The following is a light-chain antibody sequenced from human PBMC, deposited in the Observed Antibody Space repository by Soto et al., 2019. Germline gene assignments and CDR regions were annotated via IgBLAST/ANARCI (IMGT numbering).Light chain of an antibody. CDR1: QSISSY. CDR3: QQYSSYPYT. V-gene: IGKV1-5*03. CDR2: KAS. J-gene: IGKJ2*01. Sequence: DIQMTQSPSTLSASVGDRVTISCRASQSISSYLAWHQQKPGKAPKFLIYKASRLESGVPSRFSGSGSGTEFTLTISSLQPDDFATYHCQQYSSYPYTFGQGTKLEI.